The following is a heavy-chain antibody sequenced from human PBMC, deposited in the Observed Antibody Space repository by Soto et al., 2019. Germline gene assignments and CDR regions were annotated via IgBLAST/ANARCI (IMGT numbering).Heavy chain of an antibody. J-gene: IGHJ4*02. CDR3: ARGSPLMVRGVIITRFDY. D-gene: IGHD3-10*01. Sequence: SETLSLTCAVYGESFSGYYWSWIRQPPGKGLEWIGEINHSGSTNYNPSLKSRVTISVDTSKNQFSLKLSSVTAADTAVYYFARGSPLMVRGVIITRFDYWGQGTLVTVSS. CDR1: GESFSGYY. V-gene: IGHV4-34*01. CDR2: INHSGST.